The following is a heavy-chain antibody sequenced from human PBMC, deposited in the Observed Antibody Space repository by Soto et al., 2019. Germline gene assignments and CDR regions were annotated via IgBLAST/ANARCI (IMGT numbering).Heavy chain of an antibody. J-gene: IGHJ4*02. CDR1: GGSISSGDYY. CDR3: ASEGGIVGATTVDY. V-gene: IGHV4-30-4*01. D-gene: IGHD1-26*01. Sequence: QVQLQESGPGLVKPSQTLSLTCTVSGGSISSGDYYWSWIRQPPGKGLEWIGYIYYSGSTYYNPALKSRVTISVDTSKHQFPLKLSSVTAADTAVYYCASEGGIVGATTVDYWGQGTLVTVSS. CDR2: IYYSGST.